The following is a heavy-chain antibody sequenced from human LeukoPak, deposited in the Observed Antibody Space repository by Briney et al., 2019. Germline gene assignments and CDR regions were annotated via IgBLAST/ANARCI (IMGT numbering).Heavy chain of an antibody. D-gene: IGHD6-13*01. CDR3: ARVLDLPIAGTLDY. Sequence: GGSLRLSCAASGFTFSSYGMHWVRQAPGKGLEYVSAISSNGGSTYYASSVKGRFTISRDNSKNTLYLQMGSLRAEDMAVYYCARVLDLPIAGTLDYWGQGTLVTVSS. V-gene: IGHV3-64*01. J-gene: IGHJ4*02. CDR1: GFTFSSYG. CDR2: ISSNGGST.